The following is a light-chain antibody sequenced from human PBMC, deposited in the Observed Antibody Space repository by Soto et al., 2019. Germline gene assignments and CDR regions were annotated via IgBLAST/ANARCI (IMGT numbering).Light chain of an antibody. Sequence: IELTHSPCTLSLSPGESATLSCKTSQSGGSNFLAWYPHNPGQAPSLLIYASSNRATGIPGRFSGSASGTDFPLAINGLEPEECAVYSFQLYAISHRFGQGTRL. J-gene: IGKJ5*01. CDR1: QSGGSNF. CDR3: QLYAISHR. V-gene: IGKV3-20*01. CDR2: ASS.